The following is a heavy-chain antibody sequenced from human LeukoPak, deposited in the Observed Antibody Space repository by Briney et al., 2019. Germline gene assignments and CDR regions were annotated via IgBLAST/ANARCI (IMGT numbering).Heavy chain of an antibody. CDR3: ARATHYYESSGYDY. V-gene: IGHV3-74*03. CDR1: GFTFSGTW. Sequence: GSLRLSCAASGFTFSGTWMHWVRQPPGKGLVWVARITSDGISTTYAESVKGRFTISRDNAKNSLYLQLNSLRAEDTALYYCARATHYYESSGYDYWGQGTLVTVSS. J-gene: IGHJ4*02. CDR2: ITSDGIST. D-gene: IGHD3-22*01.